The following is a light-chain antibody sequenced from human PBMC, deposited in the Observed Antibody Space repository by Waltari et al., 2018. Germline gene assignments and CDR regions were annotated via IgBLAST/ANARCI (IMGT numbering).Light chain of an antibody. J-gene: IGKJ1*01. CDR3: QHYYNFPWT. CDR2: GAS. CDR1: QGISTY. V-gene: IGKV1D-8*03. Sequence: VIWMPQSPSLLSASPGDRVTITCRMSQGISTYLAWYQQKPGRAPDLLIYGASILHSGVPSRFSGSGSGTDFTLTISSLQSEDVATYYCQHYYNFPWTFGQGTKVEI.